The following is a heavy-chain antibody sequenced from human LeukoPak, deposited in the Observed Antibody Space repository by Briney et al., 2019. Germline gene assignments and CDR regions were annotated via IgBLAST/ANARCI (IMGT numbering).Heavy chain of an antibody. CDR1: GFTFSNSG. CDR3: AKASILTGSSFDY. V-gene: IGHV3-23*01. Sequence: GGSLRLSCAASGFTFSNSGMHWVRQAPGKGLEWVSAISGSGGSTYYADSVKGRFTISRDNSKNTLYLQMNSLRAEDTAVYYCAKASILTGSSFDYWGQGTLVTVSS. J-gene: IGHJ4*02. CDR2: ISGSGGST. D-gene: IGHD3-9*01.